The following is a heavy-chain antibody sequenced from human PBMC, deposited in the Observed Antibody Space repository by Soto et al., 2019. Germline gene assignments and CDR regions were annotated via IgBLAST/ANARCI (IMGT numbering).Heavy chain of an antibody. CDR3: ARRQETILHWFDP. D-gene: IGHD1-1*01. J-gene: IGHJ5*02. V-gene: IGHV4-4*02. CDR2: IYHSGST. CDR1: SGCISSSNW. Sequence: PSETLSLTCAVSSGCISSSNWWSWVRQPPGKGLEWIGEIYHSGSTNYNPSLKSRVTISVDKSKNQFSLKLSSVTAADTAVYYCARRQETILHWFDPWGQGTLVTVS.